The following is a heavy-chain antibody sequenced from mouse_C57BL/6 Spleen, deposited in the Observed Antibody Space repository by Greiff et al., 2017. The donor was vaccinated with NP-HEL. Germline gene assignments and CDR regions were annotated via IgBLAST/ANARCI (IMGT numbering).Heavy chain of an antibody. CDR3: ALVATYLSYWYFDV. D-gene: IGHD1-1*01. V-gene: IGHV1-39*01. CDR2: INPNYGTT. CDR1: GYSFTDYN. J-gene: IGHJ1*03. Sequence: VQLQQSGPELVKPGASVKISCKASGYSFTDYNMNWVKQSNGKSLEWIGVINPNYGTTSYNQKFKGKATLTVDQSSSTAYMQLNSLTSEDSAVYYCALVATYLSYWYFDVWGTGTTVTVSS.